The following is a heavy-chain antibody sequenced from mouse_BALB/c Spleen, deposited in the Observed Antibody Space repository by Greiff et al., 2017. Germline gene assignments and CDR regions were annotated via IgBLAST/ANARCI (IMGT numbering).Heavy chain of an antibody. V-gene: IGHV5-6-4*01. CDR1: GFTFSSYT. Sequence: EVKLMESGGGLVKPGGSLKLSCAASGFTFSSYTMSWVRQTPEKRLEWVATISSGGSYTYYPDSVKGRFTISRDNAKNTLYLQMSSLKSEDTAMYYCTRDKGGFAYWGQGTLVTVSA. CDR2: ISSGGSYT. D-gene: IGHD1-3*01. CDR3: TRDKGGFAY. J-gene: IGHJ3*01.